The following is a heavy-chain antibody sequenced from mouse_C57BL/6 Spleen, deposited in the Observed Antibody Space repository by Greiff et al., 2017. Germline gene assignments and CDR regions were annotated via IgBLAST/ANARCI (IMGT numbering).Heavy chain of an antibody. CDR3: ATMVTKGYYYAMDY. Sequence: VQLKESGGGLVKPGGSLKLSCAASGFTFSDYGMHWVRQAPEKGLEWVAYISSGSSTIYYADTVKGRFTISRANAKNTLFLQMTSLRSEDTAMYYCATMVTKGYYYAMDYWGQGTSVTVSS. J-gene: IGHJ4*01. D-gene: IGHD2-1*01. V-gene: IGHV5-17*01. CDR2: ISSGSSTI. CDR1: GFTFSDYG.